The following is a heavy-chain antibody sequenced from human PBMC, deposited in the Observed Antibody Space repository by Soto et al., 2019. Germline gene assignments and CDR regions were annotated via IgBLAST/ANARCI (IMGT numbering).Heavy chain of an antibody. CDR1: GYSFTSYW. D-gene: IGHD4-17*01. V-gene: IGHV5-10-1*01. J-gene: IGHJ6*02. Sequence: GESLKISCKGSGYSFTSYWVTWVRQMPGKGLEWMGRIDPSDSYTNYNPPFQDHVTISVDKSISTAYLQWISLKASDTSIYYCARLYGGNSGMDVWGQGTTVTVSS. CDR2: IDPSDSYT. CDR3: ARLYGGNSGMDV.